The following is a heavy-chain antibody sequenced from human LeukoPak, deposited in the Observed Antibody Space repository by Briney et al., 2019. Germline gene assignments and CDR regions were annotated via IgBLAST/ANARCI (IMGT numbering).Heavy chain of an antibody. Sequence: SETLXLTXXXXXXXIXSYYWSWIRQPPGKGLEWIGYIYYSGSTNYNPSLKSRVTISVDTSKNQFSLKLSSATAADTAVYYCARNLNCSGGSCYWGIDYWGQGTLVTVSS. CDR3: ARNLNCSGGSCYWGIDY. D-gene: IGHD2-15*01. CDR2: IYYSGST. CDR1: XXXIXSYY. V-gene: IGHV4-59*01. J-gene: IGHJ4*02.